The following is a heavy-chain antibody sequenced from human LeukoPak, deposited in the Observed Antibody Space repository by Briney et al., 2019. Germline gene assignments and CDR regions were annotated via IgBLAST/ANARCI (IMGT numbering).Heavy chain of an antibody. J-gene: IGHJ3*02. CDR1: GLAFSSYA. Sequence: PGRSLRLSCAASGLAFSSYAMHWLRQAPGKGLEWVAVISYDGSNKYYADSVKGRFTISGDKSKNTLYLQMNSLRPEDTAFYYCARGPGPIAGAKNPFDIWGQGTMVTVSS. D-gene: IGHD1-26*01. V-gene: IGHV3-30*01. CDR2: ISYDGSNK. CDR3: ARGPGPIAGAKNPFDI.